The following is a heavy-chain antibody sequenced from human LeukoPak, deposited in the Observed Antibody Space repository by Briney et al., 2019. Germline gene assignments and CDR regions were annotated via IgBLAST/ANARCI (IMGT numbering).Heavy chain of an antibody. CDR3: VKWAGLSGSYFAFDI. J-gene: IGHJ3*02. CDR2: ISSNGGST. V-gene: IGHV3-64D*06. D-gene: IGHD1-26*01. CDR1: GFTFSSYA. Sequence: QTGGSLRLSCAASGFTFSSYAMHWVRQAPGKGLEYVSAISSNGGSTYYADSVKGRFTISRDNSKNTLYLQMSSLRAEDTAVYYCVKWAGLSGSYFAFDIWGQGTMVTVSS.